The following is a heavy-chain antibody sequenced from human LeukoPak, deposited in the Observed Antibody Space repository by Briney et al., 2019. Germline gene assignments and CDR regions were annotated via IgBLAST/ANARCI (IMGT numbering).Heavy chain of an antibody. Sequence: GGSLRLSCAASGFTFSSYSMNWVRQAPGKGLEWVSSISSSSSYIYYADSVRGRFTISRDNSRNTMYLQMNSLRVEGAAVYYCAKAPVTSCRGAFCYPFDSWGQGTLVTVSS. J-gene: IGHJ4*02. CDR1: GFTFSSYS. CDR2: ISSSSSYI. CDR3: AKAPVTSCRGAFCYPFDS. V-gene: IGHV3-21*04. D-gene: IGHD2-15*01.